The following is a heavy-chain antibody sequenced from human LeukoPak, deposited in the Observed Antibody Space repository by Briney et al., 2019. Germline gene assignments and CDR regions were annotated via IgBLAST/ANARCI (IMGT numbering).Heavy chain of an antibody. CDR2: IYYSGST. CDR3: ARGGYSYGYPWFDP. Sequence: PSQTLSLTCTVSGGSISSGDYYWGWIRQPPGKGLEWIGYIYYSGSTYYNPSLKSRVTISVDTYKNQFSLKLSSVTAADTAVYYCARGGYSYGYPWFDPWGQGTLVTVSS. J-gene: IGHJ5*02. D-gene: IGHD5-18*01. CDR1: GGSISSGDYY. V-gene: IGHV4-30-4*01.